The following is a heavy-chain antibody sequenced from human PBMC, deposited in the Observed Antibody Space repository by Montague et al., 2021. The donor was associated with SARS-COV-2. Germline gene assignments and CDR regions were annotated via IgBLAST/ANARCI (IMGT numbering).Heavy chain of an antibody. D-gene: IGHD1-26*01. CDR1: GGSISSSTYY. CDR3: AREGARWVNLLGGAMDV. J-gene: IGHJ6*02. CDR2: IYYSGST. V-gene: IGHV4-39*07. Sequence: SEALSLTCTVSGGSISSSTYYWGWIRQPPGKGLEWIGNIYYSGSTYYXXXLKSRVTISVDASTNQFSLKLSSVTAADTAVFYCAREGARWVNLLGGAMDVWGQGTTVTVSS.